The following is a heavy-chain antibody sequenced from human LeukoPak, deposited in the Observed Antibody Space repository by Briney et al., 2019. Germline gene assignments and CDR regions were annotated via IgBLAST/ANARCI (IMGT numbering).Heavy chain of an antibody. Sequence: GGSLRLSCAASGLTFSNYGMSWVRQAPGKGLEWVSAISGSGGSTYYADSVKGRFTISRDNSKNTLYLQMNSLRAEDTAVYYCAKDLDIVVVVAASTWGQGTLVTVSS. J-gene: IGHJ5*02. CDR2: ISGSGGST. CDR1: GLTFSNYG. V-gene: IGHV3-23*01. D-gene: IGHD2-15*01. CDR3: AKDLDIVVVVAAST.